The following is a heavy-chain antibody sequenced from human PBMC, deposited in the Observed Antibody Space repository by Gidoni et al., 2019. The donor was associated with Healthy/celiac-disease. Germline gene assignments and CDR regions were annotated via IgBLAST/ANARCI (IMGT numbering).Heavy chain of an antibody. CDR2: ISYDGSNK. J-gene: IGHJ4*02. CDR1: GFTFSSYG. V-gene: IGHV3-30*18. D-gene: IGHD2-8*02. Sequence: LVESGRGVVQPGRSLRLSCAASGFTFSSYGMHWVRQAPGKGLEWVAVISYDGSNKYYADSVKGRFTISRDNSKNTLYLQMNSLRAEDTAVYYCAKDKGGGVGDYWGQGTLVTVSS. CDR3: AKDKGGGVGDY.